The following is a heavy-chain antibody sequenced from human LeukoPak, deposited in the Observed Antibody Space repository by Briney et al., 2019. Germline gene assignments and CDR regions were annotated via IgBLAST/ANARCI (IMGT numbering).Heavy chain of an antibody. Sequence: GGSLKLSCAASEFTFSSHQMSWVRQAPGKGLEWVAKITQDGSEKYYMDSVKGRFIISRDNGKNSLYLQMNSLRVEDTAVYYCARDWRQDNAFDLWGQGTMVTVSS. V-gene: IGHV3-7*01. CDR3: ARDWRQDNAFDL. J-gene: IGHJ3*01. CDR1: EFTFSSHQ. CDR2: ITQDGSEK. D-gene: IGHD2-15*01.